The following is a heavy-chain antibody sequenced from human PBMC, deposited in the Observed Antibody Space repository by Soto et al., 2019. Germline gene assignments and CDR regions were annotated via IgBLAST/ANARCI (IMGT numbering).Heavy chain of an antibody. V-gene: IGHV3-30*04. J-gene: IGHJ4*02. Sequence: GGSLRLSCAASGCTFSSYSLHWVRQAPGKGLEWVAVISSDGSTTYYADSVKGRFTVSRDNSRNTRYLQMNSLRTDDTAVYYGAGGGGSLNPGFDLWGQGTLVTVSS. CDR2: ISSDGSTT. D-gene: IGHD3-16*01. CDR3: AGGGGSLNPGFDL. CDR1: GCTFSSYS.